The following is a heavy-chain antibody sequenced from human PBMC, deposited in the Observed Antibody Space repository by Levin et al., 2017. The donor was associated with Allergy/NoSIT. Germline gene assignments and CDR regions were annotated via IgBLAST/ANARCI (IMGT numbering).Heavy chain of an antibody. CDR1: GFTFSDHY. CDR3: ADLGRSNGLDV. Sequence: PGGSLRLSCAASGFTFSDHYIDWVRQAPGKGLEWVGRITNKDNGYTSKYAASATGRFTISRDDSKNSVYLQMNSLKTEDTAVCYGADLGRSNGLDVWGQGTTVTVSS. J-gene: IGHJ6*02. V-gene: IGHV3-72*01. CDR2: ITNKDNGYTS. D-gene: IGHD3-16*01.